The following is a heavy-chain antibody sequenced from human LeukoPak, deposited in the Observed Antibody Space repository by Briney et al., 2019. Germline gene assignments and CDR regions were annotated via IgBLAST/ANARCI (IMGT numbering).Heavy chain of an antibody. CDR2: ISSSGTTI. CDR3: ARDTLPYYYDSSGREDAFDI. CDR1: GCTFSDYY. J-gene: IGHJ3*02. V-gene: IGHV3-11*01. Sequence: PGGSLRLSCAASGCTFSDYYMSWIRQAPGKGLEWVSYISSSGTTIYYADSVKGRFTISRDNAKNSLYLQMNSLRAEDTAVYYCARDTLPYYYDSSGREDAFDIWGQGTMVTLSS. D-gene: IGHD3-22*01.